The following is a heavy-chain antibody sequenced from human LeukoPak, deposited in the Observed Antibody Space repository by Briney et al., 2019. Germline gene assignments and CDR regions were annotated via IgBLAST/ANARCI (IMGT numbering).Heavy chain of an antibody. CDR3: TTVGVGVGATSDFYGMDV. CDR1: GFAFGSEA. J-gene: IGHJ6*02. D-gene: IGHD1-26*01. Sequence: GGSLRLSCAVSGFAFGSEAMSWVRQAPGKGLEWVGRIKSNTDGGTTDYAAPVKGRFTISRDDSKNKLYLQMNSLRTEDTAVYYCTTVGVGVGATSDFYGMDVWGQGTTVTVSS. CDR2: IKSNTDGGTT. V-gene: IGHV3-15*01.